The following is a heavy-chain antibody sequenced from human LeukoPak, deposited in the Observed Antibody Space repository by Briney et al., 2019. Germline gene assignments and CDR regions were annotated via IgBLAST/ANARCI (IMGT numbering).Heavy chain of an antibody. CDR3: ASGANFFDY. CDR1: GGSFSGYY. CDR2: INHSGST. D-gene: IGHD5-12*01. Sequence: SETLSLTCAVYGGSFSGYYWSWIRRPPGRGLEWIGEINHSGSTNYNPSLKSRVTISVDTSKNQFSLKLSSVTAADTAVYYCASGANFFDYWGQGTLVTVSS. J-gene: IGHJ4*02. V-gene: IGHV4-34*01.